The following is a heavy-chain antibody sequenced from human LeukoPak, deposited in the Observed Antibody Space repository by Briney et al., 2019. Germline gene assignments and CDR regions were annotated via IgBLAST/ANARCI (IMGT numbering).Heavy chain of an antibody. V-gene: IGHV1-69*05. J-gene: IGHJ4*02. CDR3: ARDCSGGSCYDY. CDR1: GGTFSSYA. CDR2: IIPIFGTA. Sequence: SVKVSCKASGGTFSSYAISWVRQAPGQGLEWMGGIIPIFGTANYAQKFQGRVTITTDESTSTAYMELSSLRSEDTAVYYCARDCSGGSCYDYWGQGTLVTVSS. D-gene: IGHD2-15*01.